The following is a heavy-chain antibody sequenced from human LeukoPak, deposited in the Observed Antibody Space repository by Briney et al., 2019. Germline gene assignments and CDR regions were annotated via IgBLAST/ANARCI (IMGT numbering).Heavy chain of an antibody. V-gene: IGHV3-66*04. Sequence: GSLRLSCAASGFTFSSYWMSWVRQAPGKGLEWVAAIYNSGSTYYADSVKGRFTISRDNSKNTMYLQMNSLKGEDTAVYYCARRSNPPGRIDHWGQGTLVTVSS. CDR1: GFTFSSYW. CDR2: IYNSGST. CDR3: ARRSNPPGRIDH. J-gene: IGHJ4*02. D-gene: IGHD1-14*01.